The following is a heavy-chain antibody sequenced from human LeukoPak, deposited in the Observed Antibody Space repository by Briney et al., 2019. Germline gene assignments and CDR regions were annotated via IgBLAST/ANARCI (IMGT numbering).Heavy chain of an antibody. D-gene: IGHD3-10*01. J-gene: IGHJ6*03. CDR2: IYYRGST. CDR3: ARHLTMVRGVIITNYYYYMDV. V-gene: IGHV4-39*01. CDR1: GGSISSSSYY. Sequence: SETLSLTCTVSGGSISSSSYYWGWIRQPPGKGLEWIGSIYYRGSTYYNPSLKSRVTISVDTSKNQFSLKLSSVTAADTAVYYCARHLTMVRGVIITNYYYYMDVWGKGTTVTVSS.